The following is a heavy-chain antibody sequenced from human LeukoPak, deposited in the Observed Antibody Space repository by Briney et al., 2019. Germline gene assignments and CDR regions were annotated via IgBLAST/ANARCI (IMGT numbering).Heavy chain of an antibody. Sequence: SETLSLTCTVSGGSISSYYWSWIRQPPGKGLEWIGYIYYSGSTNYNPSLKSRVTISVDTSKNQFSLKLSSVTAADTAVYYCVRDRTIFGVVGPLSYYMDVWGKGTTVTVSS. CDR3: VRDRTIFGVVGPLSYYMDV. V-gene: IGHV4-59*01. D-gene: IGHD3-3*01. CDR2: IYYSGST. CDR1: GGSISSYY. J-gene: IGHJ6*03.